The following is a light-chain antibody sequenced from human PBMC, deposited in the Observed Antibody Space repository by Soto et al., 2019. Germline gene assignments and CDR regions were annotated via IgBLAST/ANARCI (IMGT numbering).Light chain of an antibody. J-gene: IGKJ2*01. CDR1: QSVSRSF. Sequence: EIVLTQSPGTLSLSPGERATLSCRASQSVSRSFLAWYQQKPGQAPRLLIYGASSRATGIPARFIGSGSGTDFSLNISSLEPEDFAAYYCQQYDSSPRTFGQGTKLEIK. V-gene: IGKV3-20*01. CDR2: GAS. CDR3: QQYDSSPRT.